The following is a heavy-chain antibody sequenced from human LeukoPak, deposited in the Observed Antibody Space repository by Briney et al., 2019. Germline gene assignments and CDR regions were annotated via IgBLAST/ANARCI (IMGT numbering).Heavy chain of an antibody. D-gene: IGHD1-26*01. CDR1: GFTFSSDA. J-gene: IGHJ4*02. V-gene: IGHV3-21*01. Sequence: PGGSLRLSCAASGFTFSSDAMSWVRQAPGKGLEWVSSISSSSSYIYYADSVKGRFTISRDNAKNSLYLQMNSLRGDDTAVYYCGGIALSGSYSGFDYWGQGTLVTVSS. CDR2: ISSSSSYI. CDR3: GGIALSGSYSGFDY.